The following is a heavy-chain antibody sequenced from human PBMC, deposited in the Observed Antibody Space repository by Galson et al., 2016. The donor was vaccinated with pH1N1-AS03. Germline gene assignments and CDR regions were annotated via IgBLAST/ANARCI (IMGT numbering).Heavy chain of an antibody. CDR3: AREGVLSDRAFNYYDMDV. Sequence: SVKVSCKASGGTFSTYGISWVRQATGQGLEWMGGIITIFGTTNYAQKFQGRVTITADESTSTAYLDLSSLRSEDTAVYYCAREGVLSDRAFNYYDMDVWGQGTTVSVSS. V-gene: IGHV1-69*13. CDR1: GGTFSTYG. J-gene: IGHJ6*02. CDR2: IITIFGTT. D-gene: IGHD3-16*01.